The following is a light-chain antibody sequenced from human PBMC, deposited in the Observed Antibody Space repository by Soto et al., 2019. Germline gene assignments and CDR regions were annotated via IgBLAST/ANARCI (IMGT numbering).Light chain of an antibody. CDR2: AAS. CDR1: QNINSH. V-gene: IGKV1-39*01. CDR3: HQSNITTLFT. Sequence: DIQMTQSPYSLSASIGDRVTITCRESQNINSHINWYQQKPGKAPKVVIYAASRLQSGVPSRFSGSGSRTEFTLTISSLEPEDFATYYCHQSNITTLFTFGKGTKLEIK. J-gene: IGKJ2*01.